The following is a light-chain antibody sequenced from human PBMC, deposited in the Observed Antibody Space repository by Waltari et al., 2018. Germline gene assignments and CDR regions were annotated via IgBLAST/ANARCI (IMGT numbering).Light chain of an antibody. CDR1: SSNIGAGYD. CDR2: GDN. V-gene: IGLV1-40*01. J-gene: IGLJ2*01. Sequence: QSGLTQPPSVSGAPGQRVTISCTGSSSNIGAGYDVHWYQLLPGTAPKPLIFGDNNRPSGVPDRFSGSKSGTSASLAITGLQAKDEAVYYCQSYDSSLSGSIFGGGTKLTVL. CDR3: QSYDSSLSGSI.